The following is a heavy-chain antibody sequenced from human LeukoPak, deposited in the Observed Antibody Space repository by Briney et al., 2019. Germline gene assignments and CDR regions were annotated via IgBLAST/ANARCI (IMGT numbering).Heavy chain of an antibody. V-gene: IGHV3-21*01. CDR3: ARGGCTTTSCYLFDY. CDR2: ISSSSSTI. D-gene: IGHD2-2*01. CDR1: GFTVSSNY. J-gene: IGHJ4*02. Sequence: GGSLRLSCAASGFTVSSNYMSWVRQAPGKGLDWVSSISSSSSTIYYADSVKGRFTISRDNAKNSLYLQVNSLRAEDTALYYCARGGCTTTSCYLFDYWGQGTLVTVSS.